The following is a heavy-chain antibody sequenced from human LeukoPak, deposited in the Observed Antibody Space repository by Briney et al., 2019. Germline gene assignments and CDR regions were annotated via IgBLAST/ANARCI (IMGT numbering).Heavy chain of an antibody. D-gene: IGHD6-19*01. V-gene: IGHV1-18*01. CDR2: ISGYNGNT. CDR1: GYTFTNYG. CDR3: ARGGSGWSREY. Sequence: ASVKVSCKASGYTFTNYGIGWVRQAPGQGLEGMGWISGYNGNTNYAQKFQGRVTMTTDTSTSTAYMELRSLRSDDTAVYYCARGGSGWSREYWGQGTLITVSS. J-gene: IGHJ4*02.